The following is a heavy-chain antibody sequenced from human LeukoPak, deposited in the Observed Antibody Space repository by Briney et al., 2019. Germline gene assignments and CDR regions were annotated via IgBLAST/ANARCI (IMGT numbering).Heavy chain of an antibody. CDR2: IYYSGST. CDR3: ARPPYSGSYYTFDI. CDR1: GGSISSYY. Sequence: SETLSLTCTVSGGSISSYYWSWIRQPPGKGLEWIGSIYYSGSTYYNPSLKSRVTISVDTSKNQFSLKLSSVTAADTAVYYCARPPYSGSYYTFDIWGQGTMVTVSS. D-gene: IGHD1-26*01. J-gene: IGHJ3*02. V-gene: IGHV4-59*05.